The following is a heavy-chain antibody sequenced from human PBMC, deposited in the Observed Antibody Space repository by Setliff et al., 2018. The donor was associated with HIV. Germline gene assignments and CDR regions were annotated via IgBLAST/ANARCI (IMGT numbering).Heavy chain of an antibody. CDR3: ARLGRGIAVAGARIDY. CDR2: IYYSGST. V-gene: IGHV4-39*01. CDR1: GGSISSSSHY. Sequence: PSETLSLTCTVTGGSISSSSHYWGWIRQSPGKGLEWIGSIYYSGSTYYNSSLKSRVTIFADTSKNQLSLKLRSVTAADTAVYYCARLGRGIAVAGARIDYWGQGTLVTVSS. D-gene: IGHD6-19*01. J-gene: IGHJ4*02.